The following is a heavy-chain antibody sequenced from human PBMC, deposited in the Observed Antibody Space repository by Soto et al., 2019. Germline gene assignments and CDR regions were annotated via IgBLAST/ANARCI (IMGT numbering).Heavy chain of an antibody. CDR1: GFTFSSYS. D-gene: IGHD6-19*01. CDR3: ASSQIAQWLVRRAYYYGMDV. J-gene: IGHJ6*02. CDR2: ISSSSSYI. V-gene: IGHV3-21*01. Sequence: GSLRISCAASGFTFSSYSMNWVRQAPGKGLEWVSSISSSSSYIYYADSVKGRFTISRDNAKNSLYLQMNSLRAEDTAVYYCASSQIAQWLVRRAYYYGMDVWGQGTTDTVSS.